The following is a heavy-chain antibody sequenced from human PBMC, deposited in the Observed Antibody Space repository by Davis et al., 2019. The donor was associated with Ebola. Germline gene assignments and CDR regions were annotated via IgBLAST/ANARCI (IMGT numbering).Heavy chain of an antibody. CDR2: INPNGGGT. CDR1: GYTFPSYG. J-gene: IGHJ2*01. Sequence: ASVPVSCKASGYTFPSYGISWVRQAPGQGLEWMGRINPNGGGTTYAQKFQGRVTMTRDTSISTAYMELSRLRSDDTAVYYCASGEEGWSFWGRGTLVTVSS. CDR3: ASGEEGWSF. D-gene: IGHD1-26*01. V-gene: IGHV1-2*06.